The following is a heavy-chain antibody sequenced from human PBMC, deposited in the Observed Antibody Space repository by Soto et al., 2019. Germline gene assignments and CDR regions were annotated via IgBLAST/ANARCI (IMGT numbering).Heavy chain of an antibody. D-gene: IGHD2-15*01. J-gene: IGHJ5*02. V-gene: IGHV1-24*01. Sequence: ASVKVSCKVSGYTLTELSMHWVRQAPGKGLEWMGGFDPENGETIYAQKIQGRVTMTTDTSTSTAYMELRSLTSDDTAVYYCARILGSNYKWFDPWGQGTLVTVSS. CDR2: FDPENGET. CDR3: ARILGSNYKWFDP. CDR1: GYTLTELS.